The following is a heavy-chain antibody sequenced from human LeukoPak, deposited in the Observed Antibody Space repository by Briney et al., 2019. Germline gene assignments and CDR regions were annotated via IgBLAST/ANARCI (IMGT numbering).Heavy chain of an antibody. CDR1: GGSISSSSYY. CDR2: IYYSRST. J-gene: IGHJ4*02. Sequence: SETLSLTCTVSGGSISSSSYYWGWIRQPPGKGLEWIGSIYYSRSTYYNPPLKSRVTISEDTSKNQFSLKLRSVTAADTAVYYCASQYSDIVVVVAATHYWGQGTLVTVSS. D-gene: IGHD2-15*01. V-gene: IGHV4-39*07. CDR3: ASQYSDIVVVVAATHY.